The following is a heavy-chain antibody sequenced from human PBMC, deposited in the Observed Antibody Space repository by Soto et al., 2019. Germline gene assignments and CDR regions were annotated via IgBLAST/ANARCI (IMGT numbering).Heavy chain of an antibody. D-gene: IGHD6-13*01. CDR3: AKDRVRYSRGPIDY. Sequence: GGSLRLSCAASGFTFSSYGMHWVRQAPGKGLEWVAVISYDGSNKYYADSVKGRFTISRGNSKNTLYLQMNSLRAEDTAVYYCAKDRVRYSRGPIDYWGQGTLVTVSS. J-gene: IGHJ4*02. CDR1: GFTFSSYG. CDR2: ISYDGSNK. V-gene: IGHV3-30*18.